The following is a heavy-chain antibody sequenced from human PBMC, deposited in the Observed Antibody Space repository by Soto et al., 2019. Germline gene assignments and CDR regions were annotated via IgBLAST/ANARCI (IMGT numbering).Heavy chain of an antibody. V-gene: IGHV3-23*01. CDR1: GFSFSSFA. Sequence: EVLLLESGGGLVQPGGSLRLSCEASGFSFSSFAMNWVRQAPGKGLEWVSAIGDSGASTYYADSVKGRFTISRDNSRNTLYLQLNSLRAEDTAVYDFAKGVELDVWGNGTTVTVSS. J-gene: IGHJ6*04. CDR2: IGDSGAST. D-gene: IGHD1-26*01. CDR3: AKGVELDV.